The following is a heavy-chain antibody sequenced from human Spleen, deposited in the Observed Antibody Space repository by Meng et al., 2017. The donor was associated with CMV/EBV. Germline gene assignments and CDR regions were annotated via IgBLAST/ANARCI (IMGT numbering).Heavy chain of an antibody. CDR3: ARDPGPCSGGSCYAQGWFDP. CDR1: SCA. J-gene: IGHJ5*02. D-gene: IGHD2-15*01. V-gene: IGHV1-69*10. Sequence: SCAISGVRAAPGQGLERMGALIPILGIANYAQKFHGRVTITANKSTSTAYMELSSLRSEDTAVYYCARDPGPCSGGSCYAQGWFDPWGQGTLVTVSS. CDR2: LIPILGIA.